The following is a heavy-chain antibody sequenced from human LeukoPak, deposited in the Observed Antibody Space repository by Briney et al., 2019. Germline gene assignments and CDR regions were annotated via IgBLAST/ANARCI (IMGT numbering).Heavy chain of an antibody. Sequence: GGPLRLSCAASGFTFSSYGMHWVRQAPGKGLEWVAFIRYDGSNKYYADSVKGRFTISRDNSKNTLYLQMNSLRAEDTAVYYCAKPDNYLPDYWGQGTLVTVSS. D-gene: IGHD2/OR15-2a*01. J-gene: IGHJ4*02. CDR2: IRYDGSNK. V-gene: IGHV3-30*02. CDR1: GFTFSSYG. CDR3: AKPDNYLPDY.